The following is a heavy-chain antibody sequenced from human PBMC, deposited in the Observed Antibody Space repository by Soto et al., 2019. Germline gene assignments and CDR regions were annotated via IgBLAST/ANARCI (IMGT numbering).Heavy chain of an antibody. CDR2: IRSKANNYAT. CDR1: EFTFSGSA. J-gene: IGHJ4*02. CDR3: TIYLGDNCNYRNFFDY. D-gene: IGHD4-4*01. Sequence: EVQLVESGGGLVQPGGSLKLSCAASEFTFSGSAMHWVRQASGKGLEWVGRIRSKANNYATSYAASVKGRFTISRDDSKNTAYLQMNSLKPEDTAVYYCTIYLGDNCNYRNFFDYWGQGTLVTVSS. V-gene: IGHV3-73*01.